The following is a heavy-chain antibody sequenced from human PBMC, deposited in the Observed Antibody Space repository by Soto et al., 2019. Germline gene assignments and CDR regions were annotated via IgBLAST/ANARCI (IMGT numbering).Heavy chain of an antibody. CDR2: ISAYNGNT. J-gene: IGHJ6*03. Sequence: ASVKVSCKASGYTFTSYGISWVRQAPGQGLEWMGWISAYNGNTNYAQKLQGRVTMTTDTSTSTAYMDLRSLRSDDTAVYYCAREGPPTELHCTNGVCYTGYYYYYYMDVWGKGTTVTVSS. D-gene: IGHD2-8*01. CDR1: GYTFTSYG. CDR3: AREGPPTELHCTNGVCYTGYYYYYYMDV. V-gene: IGHV1-18*01.